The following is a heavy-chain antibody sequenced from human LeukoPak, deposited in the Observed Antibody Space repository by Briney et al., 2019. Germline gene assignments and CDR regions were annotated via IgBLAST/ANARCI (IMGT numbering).Heavy chain of an antibody. CDR1: GGSISSYY. CDR2: IYYSEST. Sequence: SETLSLTCTVSGGSISSYYWSWIRQPPGKGLEWIGYIYYSESTNYNPSLKSRVTISVDTSKNQFSLKLSSVTAADTAVYYCARGRSYGEYVRWVFDYWGQGTLVTVSS. D-gene: IGHD4-17*01. J-gene: IGHJ4*02. CDR3: ARGRSYGEYVRWVFDY. V-gene: IGHV4-59*01.